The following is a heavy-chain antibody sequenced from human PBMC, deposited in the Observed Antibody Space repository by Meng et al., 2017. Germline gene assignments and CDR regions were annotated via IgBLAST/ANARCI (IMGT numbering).Heavy chain of an antibody. V-gene: IGHV4-61*01. CDR3: ARDVGGDYETLFDY. CDR2: IVYSGST. J-gene: IGHJ4*02. CDR1: SGPCVIGNYY. Sequence: GPGLVQPSEPLSRTRTVPSGPCVIGNYYWSWIRQPPGKGLEWIGYIVYSGSTTYNPSLKTRVTISVDTSKNQFSLKLTSVTAADTAVYFCARDVGGDYETLFDYWGQGTLVTVSS. D-gene: IGHD4-17*01.